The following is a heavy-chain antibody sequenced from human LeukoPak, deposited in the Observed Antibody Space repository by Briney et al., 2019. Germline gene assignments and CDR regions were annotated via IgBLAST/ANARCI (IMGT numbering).Heavy chain of an antibody. CDR2: IKSKTDGGTT. V-gene: IGHV3-15*01. CDR1: GFTFSNAW. J-gene: IGHJ4*02. Sequence: PGGSLRLSCAASGFTFSNAWKSWVRQAPGKGLEWVGRIKSKTDGGTTDYAAPVKGRFTISRDDSKNTLYLQMNSLKTEDTAVYYCTAPKLWFGELFHYWGQGTLVTVSS. D-gene: IGHD3-10*01. CDR3: TAPKLWFGELFHY.